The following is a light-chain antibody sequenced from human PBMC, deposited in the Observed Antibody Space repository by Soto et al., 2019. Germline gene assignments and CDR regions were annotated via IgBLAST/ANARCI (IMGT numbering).Light chain of an antibody. V-gene: IGKV3-20*01. J-gene: IGKJ1*01. CDR1: QSVSSSY. CDR2: GAS. CDR3: QQYRNSPPWT. Sequence: DIVLTQSPGTLSLSPGERATLSCRASQSVSSSYFAWYQQKPGQAPRLLIYGASTRATGIPDRFSGSGSGTDCTLTISRLEPEDLAVYYCQQYRNSPPWTFGRGTKVEIK.